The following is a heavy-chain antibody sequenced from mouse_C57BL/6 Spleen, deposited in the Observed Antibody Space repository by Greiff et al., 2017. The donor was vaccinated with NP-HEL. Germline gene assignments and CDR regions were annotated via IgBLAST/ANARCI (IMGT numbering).Heavy chain of an antibody. D-gene: IGHD1-1*01. CDR3: ARGGTTVVGYFDV. Sequence: QVQLQQSGAELVKPGASVKISCKASGYAFSSSWRNWVKQRPGKGLEWIGQIYPGDGDTNYNGKFKGKATLTADKSSSTAYMQLSSLTSEDSAVYFCARGGTTVVGYFDVWGTGTTVTVSS. V-gene: IGHV1-80*01. J-gene: IGHJ1*03. CDR1: GYAFSSSW. CDR2: IYPGDGDT.